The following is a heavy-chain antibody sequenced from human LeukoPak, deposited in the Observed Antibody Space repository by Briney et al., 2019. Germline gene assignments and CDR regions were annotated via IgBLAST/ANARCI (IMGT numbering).Heavy chain of an antibody. CDR1: GYTFSSYD. J-gene: IGHJ6*02. CDR3: ARGRGSYAYFDGMDV. Sequence: GASVKVSCKASGYTFSSYDINWVRQATGQGLEWMGWMNPNSGNTGYAQKFQGRVTMTRNTSISTAYMELSSLRSEDTAVYYCARGRGSYAYFDGMDVWGQGTTVTVS. D-gene: IGHD5-18*01. V-gene: IGHV1-8*01. CDR2: MNPNSGNT.